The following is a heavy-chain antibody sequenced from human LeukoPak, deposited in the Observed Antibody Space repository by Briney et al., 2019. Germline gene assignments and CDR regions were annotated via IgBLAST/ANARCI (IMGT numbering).Heavy chain of an antibody. CDR3: ARVVPYYYDSSGHWYFDL. D-gene: IGHD3-22*01. CDR2: IYYSGST. V-gene: IGHV4-61*01. J-gene: IGHJ2*01. Sequence: PSETLSLTCTVSGGSVSSGSYYWSWIRQPPGKGLEWIGDIYYSGSTNYNPSLKSRVTISVDTSKNQFSLKLSSVTAADTAVYHCARVVPYYYDSSGHWYFDLWGRGTLVTVSS. CDR1: GGSVSSGSYY.